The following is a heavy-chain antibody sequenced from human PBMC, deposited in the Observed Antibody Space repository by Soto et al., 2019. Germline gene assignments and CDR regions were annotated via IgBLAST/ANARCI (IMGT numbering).Heavy chain of an antibody. CDR2: IYTSGST. D-gene: IGHD3-22*01. Sequence: PSETLSLTCTVPGGSISSYYWSWIRQPAGKGLEWIGRIYTSGSTNYNPSLKSRVTMSVDKSKNQFSLKLSSVTAADTAVYYCARGVGYYDSSGYYYEAYYFDYWGQGTLVTVSS. CDR3: ARGVGYYDSSGYYYEAYYFDY. J-gene: IGHJ4*02. V-gene: IGHV4-4*07. CDR1: GGSISSYY.